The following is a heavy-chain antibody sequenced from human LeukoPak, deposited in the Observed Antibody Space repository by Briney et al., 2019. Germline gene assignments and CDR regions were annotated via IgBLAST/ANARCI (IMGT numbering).Heavy chain of an antibody. CDR1: GGSISSSSSY. CDR2: IYYSGNT. CDR3: ARLVGNGYYFDY. V-gene: IGHV4-39*01. D-gene: IGHD1-26*01. Sequence: SETLSLTCTVSGGSISSSSSYWGWIRPPPEKGLVWIGSIYYSGNTYYNPSLKRRGTIFVDASKNQFSLKLSSVTAADTAVYYCARLVGNGYYFDYWGQGTLVTVSS. J-gene: IGHJ4*02.